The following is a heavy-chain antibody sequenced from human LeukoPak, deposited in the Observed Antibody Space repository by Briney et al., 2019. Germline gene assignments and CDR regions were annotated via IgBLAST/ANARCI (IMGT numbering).Heavy chain of an antibody. CDR1: GYTFSSYY. J-gene: IGHJ4*02. D-gene: IGHD3-3*01. CDR3: ARAPDDYDFWSGPFDY. Sequence: GASVKVSCKASGYTFSSYYMHWVRQAPGQGLEWMGWISAYSVNTNYAQNLQGRVTMTTDPSTSTAYMELRSLRSDDTAVYYCARAPDDYDFWSGPFDYWGRGTLVTVSS. V-gene: IGHV1-18*04. CDR2: ISAYSVNT.